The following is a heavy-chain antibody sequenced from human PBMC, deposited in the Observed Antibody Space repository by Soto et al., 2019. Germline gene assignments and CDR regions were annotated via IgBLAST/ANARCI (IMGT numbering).Heavy chain of an antibody. V-gene: IGHV4-34*01. Sequence: SETLSLTCAVYGGSFSGYYWSWIRQPPGKGLEWIGEINHSGSTNYNPSLKSRVTISVDTSKNQFSLKLSSVTAADTAVYYCARKGQLWLLGWFDPWGQGTLVTVSS. CDR2: INHSGST. CDR1: GGSFSGYY. J-gene: IGHJ5*02. D-gene: IGHD5-18*01. CDR3: ARKGQLWLLGWFDP.